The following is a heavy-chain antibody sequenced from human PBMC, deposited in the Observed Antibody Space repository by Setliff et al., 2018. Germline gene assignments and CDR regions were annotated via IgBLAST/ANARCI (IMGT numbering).Heavy chain of an antibody. CDR2: TYDSGST. D-gene: IGHD4-17*01. Sequence: LSLTCTVSGGPVTRITTFWGWVRQTPGKGLEWIGSTYDSGSTYYNPSLNSRVTISEDTSKNQFSLKLTSVTAADAAVYYCARAAVTSGARADYFDNWGRGTLVTVSS. V-gene: IGHV4-39*07. J-gene: IGHJ4*02. CDR1: GGPVTRITTF. CDR3: ARAAVTSGARADYFDN.